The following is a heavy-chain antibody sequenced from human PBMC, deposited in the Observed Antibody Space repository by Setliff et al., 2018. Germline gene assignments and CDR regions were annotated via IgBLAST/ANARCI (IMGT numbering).Heavy chain of an antibody. CDR3: ARDSSGWSKEGAFDI. V-gene: IGHV7-4-1*02. Sequence: ASVKVSCKASGYTFTRYAMNWVRQAPGQGLEWMGWINTNTGIPTYAQGFTGRFVFSLDTSVSTAYLQISSLKAEDTAVYYCARDSSGWSKEGAFDIWGQGTMVTVSS. J-gene: IGHJ3*02. CDR2: INTNTGIP. CDR1: GYTFTRYA. D-gene: IGHD6-19*01.